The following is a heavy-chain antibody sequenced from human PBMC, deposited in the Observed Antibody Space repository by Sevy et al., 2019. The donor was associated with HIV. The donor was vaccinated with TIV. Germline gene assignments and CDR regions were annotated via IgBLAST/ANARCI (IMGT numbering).Heavy chain of an antibody. CDR1: GFTFSSYA. CDR2: ISYDGSNK. CDR3: ARDNSSSWYTGPCDY. V-gene: IGHV3-30-3*01. J-gene: IGHJ4*02. D-gene: IGHD6-13*01. Sequence: GGSLRLSCAASGFTFSSYAMHWVRQAPGKGLEWVAVISYDGSNKYYADSVKGRFTISRDNYKNTLYLQMNSLRAEDTAVYYCARDNSSSWYTGPCDYWGQGTLVTVSS.